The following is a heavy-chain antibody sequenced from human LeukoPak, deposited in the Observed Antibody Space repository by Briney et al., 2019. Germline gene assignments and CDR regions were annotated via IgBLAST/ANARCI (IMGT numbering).Heavy chain of an antibody. CDR3: ASPNYYDSSGYQYYFDY. D-gene: IGHD3-22*01. Sequence: SETLSLTCTVSGGSISSSSYYWGWIRQPPGKGLEWIGSIYYSGSTYYNPSLKSRVTISVDTSKNQFSLKLSSVTAADTAVYYCASPNYYDSSGYQYYFDYWGQGTLVTVSS. V-gene: IGHV4-39*01. CDR1: GGSISSSSYY. J-gene: IGHJ4*02. CDR2: IYYSGST.